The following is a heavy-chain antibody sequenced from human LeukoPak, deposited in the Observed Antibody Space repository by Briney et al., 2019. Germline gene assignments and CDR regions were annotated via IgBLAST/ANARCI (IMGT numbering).Heavy chain of an antibody. CDR2: ISSSSSYI. D-gene: IGHD2-2*02. CDR3: ARVGCSSTSCDMYYYYGMDV. CDR1: GFTFSSYS. Sequence: GGSLRLSCAASGFTFSSYSMNWVRQAPGKGLEWVSSISSSSSYIYYADPVKGRFTISRDNAKNSLYLQMNSLRAEDTAVYYCARVGCSSTSCDMYYYYGMDVWGQGTTVTVSS. J-gene: IGHJ6*02. V-gene: IGHV3-21*01.